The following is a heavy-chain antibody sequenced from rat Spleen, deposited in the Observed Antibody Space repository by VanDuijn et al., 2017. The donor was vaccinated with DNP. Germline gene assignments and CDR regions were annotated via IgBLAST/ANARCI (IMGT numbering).Heavy chain of an antibody. V-gene: IGHV5-27*01. D-gene: IGHD1-11*01. CDR2: ISASGGST. Sequence: EVQLVESGGGLVQPGRSLKLSCAASGFTFSKYGMAWVRQAPKKGLEWVASISASGGSTSYRDSVKGRFTISRDNAKSTLYLQMDSLRSEDTATYYCTTDFERGYWGQGVMVTVSS. CDR3: TTDFERGY. CDR1: GFTFSKYG. J-gene: IGHJ2*01.